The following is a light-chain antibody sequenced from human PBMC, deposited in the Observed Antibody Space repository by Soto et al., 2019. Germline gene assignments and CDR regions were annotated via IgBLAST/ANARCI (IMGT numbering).Light chain of an antibody. V-gene: IGKV3-15*01. CDR2: GAS. Sequence: SCRASQSVSSNLAWYQQKPGQAPRLLIYGASTRATGIPDRFSSSGSGTKFTITISSLQSEDFAVYYCQQYNNWPPWTFGQGTKVEIK. CDR3: QQYNNWPPWT. CDR1: QSVSSN. J-gene: IGKJ1*01.